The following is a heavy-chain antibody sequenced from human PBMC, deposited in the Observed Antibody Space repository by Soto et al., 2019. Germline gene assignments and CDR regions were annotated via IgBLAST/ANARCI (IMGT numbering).Heavy chain of an antibody. CDR2: INHSGST. Sequence: SEPVSLTCAVYGGSFSGYYWSWIRQPPGKGLELIGEINHSGSTNYNPSLKSRVTISVDTSKNQFSLKLSSVTAADTAVYYCARATMVRGVIHNYYYYYGMDVWGQGTTVTVSS. CDR3: ARATMVRGVIHNYYYYYGMDV. D-gene: IGHD3-10*01. V-gene: IGHV4-34*01. CDR1: GGSFSGYY. J-gene: IGHJ6*02.